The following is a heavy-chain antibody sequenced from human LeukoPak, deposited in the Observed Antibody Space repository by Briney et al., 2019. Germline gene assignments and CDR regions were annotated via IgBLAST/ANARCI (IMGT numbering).Heavy chain of an antibody. CDR2: INHSGST. Sequence: SETLSLTCAVYGGSFSGYYWSWIRQPPGKGLEWIGEINHSGSTNYNPSLKSRVTISVDTSKNQFSLKLSSVTAADTAVYYCASSLSCSSTSCAAPWGQGTLVTVSS. V-gene: IGHV4-34*01. J-gene: IGHJ5*02. D-gene: IGHD2-2*01. CDR3: ASSLSCSSTSCAAP. CDR1: GGSFSGYY.